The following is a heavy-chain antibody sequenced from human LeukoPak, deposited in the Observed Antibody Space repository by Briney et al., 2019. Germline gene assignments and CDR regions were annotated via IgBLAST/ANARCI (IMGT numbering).Heavy chain of an antibody. CDR3: ARSTALVVVPAAIGYYGMDV. V-gene: IGHV1-8*01. CDR1: GYTFTSYD. J-gene: IGHJ6*02. D-gene: IGHD2-2*01. CDR2: MNPNSGNT. Sequence: ASVKVSCKASGYTFTSYDINWVRQATGQGLEWMGWMNPNSGNTGYAQKFQGRVTMTRNTSISTAYMELSSLGSEDTAVYYYARSTALVVVPAAIGYYGMDVWGQGTTVTVSS.